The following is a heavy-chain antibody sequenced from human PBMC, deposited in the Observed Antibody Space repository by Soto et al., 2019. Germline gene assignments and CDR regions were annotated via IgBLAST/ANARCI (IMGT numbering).Heavy chain of an antibody. D-gene: IGHD2-21*02. CDR1: GFTFSSYA. CDR2: ISYDGSNK. J-gene: IGHJ4*02. CDR3: ATHIAYCGGDCYPPSGFDY. Sequence: QVQLVESGGGVVQPGRSLRLSCAASGFTFSSYAMHWVRQAPGKGLEWVAVISYDGSNKYYADSVKGRFTISRDNSKNTLYLQMNSLRAEDTAVYYCATHIAYCGGDCYPPSGFDYWGQGTLVTVSS. V-gene: IGHV3-30-3*01.